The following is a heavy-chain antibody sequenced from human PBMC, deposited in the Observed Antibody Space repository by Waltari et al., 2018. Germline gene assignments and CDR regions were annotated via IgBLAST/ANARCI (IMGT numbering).Heavy chain of an antibody. Sequence: AQLEQSGAELKMPGASVKVPCKYSGYTFSNYGLTWVRQSPGQGLEWMGWISPYNYEPQYTQKLQGRFTMTTDTLLNTAYMELRSLTSDDTAVYYCVRDRDPANPTPTNNFFDPWGQGTLVTVSA. CDR1: GYTFSNYG. V-gene: IGHV1-18*01. D-gene: IGHD2-15*01. J-gene: IGHJ5*02. CDR3: VRDRDPANPTPTNNFFDP. CDR2: ISPYNYEP.